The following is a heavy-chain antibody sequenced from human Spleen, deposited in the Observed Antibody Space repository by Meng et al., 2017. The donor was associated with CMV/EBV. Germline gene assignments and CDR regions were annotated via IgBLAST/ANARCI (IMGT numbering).Heavy chain of an antibody. CDR1: GFTVSSNY. J-gene: IGHJ6*02. D-gene: IGHD3-10*01. Sequence: GESLKISCAASGFTVSSNYMSWVRQAPGKGLEWVSAISGSGGSTYYADSVKGRFTISRDSAKNSLYLQMNSLRAEDTAVYYCARAHGLGTYPLFYPMDVWGQGTTVTVSS. CDR2: ISGSGGST. V-gene: IGHV3-21*06. CDR3: ARAHGLGTYPLFYPMDV.